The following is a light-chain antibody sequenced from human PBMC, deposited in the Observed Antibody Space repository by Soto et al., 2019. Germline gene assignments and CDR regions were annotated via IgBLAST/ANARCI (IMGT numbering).Light chain of an antibody. V-gene: IGKV3-20*01. Sequence: EIILTQSPGTLSLSPGERATLSCRASQSVASDFLAWYQQKSGQAPRLLIHGASRRATGIPDRFSGTGSGTDFTLTINILEPEDFALYYCQQYATSPLTFGGGAKVEI. CDR3: QQYATSPLT. CDR2: GAS. J-gene: IGKJ4*01. CDR1: QSVASDF.